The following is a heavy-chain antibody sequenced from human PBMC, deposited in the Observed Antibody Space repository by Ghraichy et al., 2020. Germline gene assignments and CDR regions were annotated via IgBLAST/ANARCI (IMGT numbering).Heavy chain of an antibody. J-gene: IGHJ5*02. D-gene: IGHD3-10*01. CDR1: GGSISSSAYY. Sequence: SETLSLTCTVSGGSISSSAYYWGWIRQPPGKGLEWIGSIYYSGSTYYNPSLKSRVTISVDTSKNQFSLKLSSVTAADTAVYYCARLLYGSPFRWFDPWGQGTLVTVSS. V-gene: IGHV4-39*01. CDR2: IYYSGST. CDR3: ARLLYGSPFRWFDP.